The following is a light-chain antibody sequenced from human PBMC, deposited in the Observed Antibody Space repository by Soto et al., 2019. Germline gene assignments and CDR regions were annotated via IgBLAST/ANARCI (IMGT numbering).Light chain of an antibody. Sequence: DIQMTQSPSTLSASVGDRVTITCRASQSISSWLAWYQQKPGKAPKFLIYDASSLESGVPSRFSGSGSGTEFTLTICSLQPDDIATYYCQQYNSYPTFGQGTKVEI. V-gene: IGKV1-5*01. CDR1: QSISSW. CDR3: QQYNSYPT. J-gene: IGKJ1*01. CDR2: DAS.